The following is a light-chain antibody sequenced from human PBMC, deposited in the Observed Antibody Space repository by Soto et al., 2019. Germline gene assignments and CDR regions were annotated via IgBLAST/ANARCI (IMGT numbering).Light chain of an antibody. Sequence: EFVLTQSTGTLSLSPGERATLSCRASQTVRNNYLAWYQQKPGQAPRLLLYGASTGDTGLPARFSGSGSRTECTLTINSLQAEDGEVDYCQQYYNWPRTFGQGTRLEIK. CDR3: QQYYNWPRT. J-gene: IGKJ5*01. CDR2: GAS. V-gene: IGKV3-15*01. CDR1: QTVRNN.